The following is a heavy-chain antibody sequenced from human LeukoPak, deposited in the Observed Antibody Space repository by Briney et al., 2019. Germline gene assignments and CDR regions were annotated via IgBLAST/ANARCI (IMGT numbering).Heavy chain of an antibody. J-gene: IGHJ4*02. D-gene: IGHD2-15*01. V-gene: IGHV3-72*01. CDR1: GFTFSGYL. Sequence: GGSLRLSCAASGFTFSGYLMHWVRRAPGEGREWVGRTRNKANSYTTEYAASVKGRFTISRDDSKNSLYLQTDSLKTEDTAVYYCARRDRYCSGGSCGYYLDYWGQGTLVTVSS. CDR3: ARRDRYCSGGSCGYYLDY. CDR2: TRNKANSYTT.